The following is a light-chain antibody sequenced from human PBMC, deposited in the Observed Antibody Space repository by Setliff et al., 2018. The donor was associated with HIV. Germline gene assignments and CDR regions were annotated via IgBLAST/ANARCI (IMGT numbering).Light chain of an antibody. Sequence: QSALAQPASVSGSPGQSITISCTGTSSDVGGYNYVSWYHQHPGKAPKLMISDVSKRPSGVPDRFSGSKSGNTASLTISGLQAEDEADYYCCSYAGNAYVFGAGTKV. J-gene: IGLJ1*01. V-gene: IGLV2-11*01. CDR3: CSYAGNAYV. CDR1: SSDVGGYNY. CDR2: DVS.